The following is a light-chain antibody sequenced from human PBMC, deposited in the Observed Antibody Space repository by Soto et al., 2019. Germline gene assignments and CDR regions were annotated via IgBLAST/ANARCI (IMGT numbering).Light chain of an antibody. J-gene: IGLJ1*01. V-gene: IGLV1-40*01. CDR2: GDT. CDR1: NSNIGADYA. CDR3: QSYDSRLSGSA. Sequence: QSVLTQPPSVSGAPGQGVTISCTGSNSNIGADYAVHWYQHLPGTAPKRLLTGDTSRRSGVPVRFSGSKSGASASLAITALHAEGEAEYSCQSYDSRLSGSAFGTGTKGTVL.